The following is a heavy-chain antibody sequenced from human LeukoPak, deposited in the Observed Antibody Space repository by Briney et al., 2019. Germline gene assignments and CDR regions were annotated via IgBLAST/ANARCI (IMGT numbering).Heavy chain of an antibody. Sequence: VMVSCKTSGDTFTDYYIHWLRQAPGQGPEGLGWINPTMLMTNNAQEFDDRLTMTRDTSTTTAHMDLTSLTSDDTAIYYCAKSRYDYGEFFFDYWGQGTLVSASS. CDR2: INPTMLMT. V-gene: IGHV1-2*02. CDR3: AKSRYDYGEFFFDY. J-gene: IGHJ4*02. D-gene: IGHD4-17*01. CDR1: GDTFTDYY.